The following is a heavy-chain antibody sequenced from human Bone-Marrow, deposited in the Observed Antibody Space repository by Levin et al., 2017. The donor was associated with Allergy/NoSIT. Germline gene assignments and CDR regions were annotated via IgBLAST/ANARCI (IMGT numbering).Heavy chain of an antibody. D-gene: IGHD4-17*01. Sequence: GGSLRLSCAASGFTFDDYAMHWVRQAPGKGLEWVSGISWNSGSIGYADSVKGRFTISRDNAKNSLYLQMNSLRAEDTALYYCAKGRSAGDYGAFDIWGQGTMVTVSS. V-gene: IGHV3-9*01. CDR3: AKGRSAGDYGAFDI. CDR1: GFTFDDYA. CDR2: ISWNSGSI. J-gene: IGHJ3*02.